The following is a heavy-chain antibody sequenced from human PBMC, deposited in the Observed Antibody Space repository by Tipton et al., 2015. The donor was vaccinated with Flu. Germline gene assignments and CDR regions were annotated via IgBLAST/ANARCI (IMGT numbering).Heavy chain of an antibody. CDR1: GYSISSGYY. J-gene: IGHJ4*01. V-gene: IGHV4-38-2*01. D-gene: IGHD3-10*01. CDR2: VYHRGST. Sequence: TLSLTCAVSGYSISSGYYWGWIRQPPGKGLDWIGTVYHRGSTYYNPSLNSRITLSMDKSGNQFSLQLSSVTAADTAVYYCARGVPGAIGEAHFDYWGHGILVTVSS. CDR3: ARGVPGAIGEAHFDY.